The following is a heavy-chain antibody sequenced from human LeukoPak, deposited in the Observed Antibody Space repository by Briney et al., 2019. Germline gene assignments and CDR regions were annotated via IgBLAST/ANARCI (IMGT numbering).Heavy chain of an antibody. CDR2: MNPNSGNT. Sequence: ASVKVSCKASGYTFTSYDINWVRQATGQGPEWMGWMNPNSGNTGYAQKFQGRVTITRNTSISTAYMVLSSLRSEDTAVYYCARRTLTIHTFDIWGQGTMVTVSS. J-gene: IGHJ3*02. CDR1: GYTFTSYD. CDR3: ARRTLTIHTFDI. V-gene: IGHV1-8*01. D-gene: IGHD3-3*01.